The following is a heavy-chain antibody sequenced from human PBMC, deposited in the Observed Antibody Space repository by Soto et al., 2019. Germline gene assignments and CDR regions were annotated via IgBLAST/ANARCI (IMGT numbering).Heavy chain of an antibody. CDR3: ARGNYYGSGSYTGLYYYYGMDV. CDR2: IYYSGST. Sequence: PSETLSLTCTVSGGSISSYYWSWIRQPPGKGLEWIGYIYYSGSTNYNPSLKSRVTISVDTSKNQFSLKLSSVTAADTAVYYCARGNYYGSGSYTGLYYYYGMDVWGQGTTVTVS. J-gene: IGHJ6*02. CDR1: GGSISSYY. V-gene: IGHV4-59*01. D-gene: IGHD3-10*01.